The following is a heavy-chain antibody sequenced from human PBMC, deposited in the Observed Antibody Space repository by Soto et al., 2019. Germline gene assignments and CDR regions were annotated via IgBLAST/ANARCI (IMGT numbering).Heavy chain of an antibody. CDR3: ARVFSPTVTKTVRFDP. V-gene: IGHV3-66*01. CDR1: GFTVSSNY. CDR2: IYSGGST. D-gene: IGHD4-17*01. Sequence: GGSLRLSCAASGFTVSSNYMSWVRQAPGKGLEWVSVIYSGGSTYYADSVKGRFTISRDNSKNTLYLQMNSLRAEDTAVYYCARVFSPTVTKTVRFDPWGQGTLVTVSS. J-gene: IGHJ5*02.